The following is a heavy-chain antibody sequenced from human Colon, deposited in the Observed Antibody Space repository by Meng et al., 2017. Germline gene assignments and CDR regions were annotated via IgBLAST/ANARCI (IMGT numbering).Heavy chain of an antibody. CDR3: ASEVVTTTSSLSEYFQH. CDR2: IIPMIGRP. D-gene: IGHD2-21*02. Sequence: QFQLVQSGAEEKIPGSSLNVCCKASERTFSSSTINWVRQAPGQGLEWMGRIIPMIGRPKYAQKLQGRVTITADKSTSTAYMELSSLRSEDTAVYYCASEVVTTTSSLSEYFQHWGRGTLVTVSS. CDR1: ERTFSSST. J-gene: IGHJ1*01. V-gene: IGHV1-69*02.